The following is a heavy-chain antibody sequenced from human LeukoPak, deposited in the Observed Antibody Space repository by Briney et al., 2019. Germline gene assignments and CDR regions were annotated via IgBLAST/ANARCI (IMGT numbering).Heavy chain of an antibody. Sequence: ASVKVSCKASGYTFNSYAMNWVRQAPGQGLEWMGWINTNTGNPTYAQAFTGRFVFSLDTSVSTAYLQISSLRAEDTAAYYCARRIAVAGTWYFDYWGQGTLVTVSS. CDR1: GYTFNSYA. J-gene: IGHJ4*02. CDR2: INTNTGNP. V-gene: IGHV7-4-1*02. CDR3: ARRIAVAGTWYFDY. D-gene: IGHD6-19*01.